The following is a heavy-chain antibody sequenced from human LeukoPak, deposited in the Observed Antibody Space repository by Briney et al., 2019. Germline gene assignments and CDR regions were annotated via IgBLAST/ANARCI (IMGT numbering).Heavy chain of an antibody. D-gene: IGHD6-13*01. CDR3: ARGAAAGPSRFDP. CDR1: GGSISSSSYY. J-gene: IGHJ5*02. CDR2: SYYSGST. Sequence: PSETLSLTCTVSGGSISSSSYYWGWIRQPPGKGLEWMGSSYYSGSTYYTPSLKSRVAISVDTSKNQFSLTLSSVTAADTAVYYCARGAAAGPSRFDPWGQGTLVTVSS. V-gene: IGHV4-39*01.